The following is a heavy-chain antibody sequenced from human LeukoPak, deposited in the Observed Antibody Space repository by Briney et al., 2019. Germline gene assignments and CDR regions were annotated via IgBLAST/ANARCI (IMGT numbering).Heavy chain of an antibody. Sequence: SVKVSCKASGGTFSSYAISWVRQAPGQGLEWMGRIIPIFGTANYAQKFQGRVTITTDESTSTAYMELSSLRSEDTAVYYCARVEEMASTGTHHRAFHIWGQGTMVTVSS. D-gene: IGHD5-24*01. V-gene: IGHV1-69*05. CDR3: ARVEEMASTGTHHRAFHI. J-gene: IGHJ3*02. CDR2: IIPIFGTA. CDR1: GGTFSSYA.